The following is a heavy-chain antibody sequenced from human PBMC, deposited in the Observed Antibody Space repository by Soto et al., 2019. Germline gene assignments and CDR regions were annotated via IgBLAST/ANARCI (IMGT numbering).Heavy chain of an antibody. Sequence: GGSLRLSCAASGFSFREYGLHWVRQAAGRGLEWVAGIWYDGSIKTYEESVKGRFTISRDNARNMLFLEMNSLRPEDTAVYYCARADCGGQCPCDYWGEGTLVTVSS. CDR3: ARADCGGQCPCDY. J-gene: IGHJ4*02. CDR2: IWYDGSIK. D-gene: IGHD2-21*01. CDR1: GFSFREYG. V-gene: IGHV3-33*01.